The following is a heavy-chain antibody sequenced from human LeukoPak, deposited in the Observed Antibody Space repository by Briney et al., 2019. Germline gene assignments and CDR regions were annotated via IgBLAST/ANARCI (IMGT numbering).Heavy chain of an antibody. CDR3: ARDLDHSGNYHTFDY. CDR2: ISVHNGNT. V-gene: IGHV1-18*01. Sequence: VASVKVSCKTSGYNFNSYGISWVRQTPGQGLEWMGWISVHNGNTNYAQKFQGRVFMTTDTSTSTVYMELRSLKSDDTAVYYCARDLDHSGNYHTFDYWGQGTLVTVSS. J-gene: IGHJ4*02. CDR1: GYNFNSYG. D-gene: IGHD1-26*01.